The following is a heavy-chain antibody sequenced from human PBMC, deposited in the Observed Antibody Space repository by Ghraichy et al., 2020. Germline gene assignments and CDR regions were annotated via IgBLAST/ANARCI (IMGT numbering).Heavy chain of an antibody. Sequence: SETLSLTCAVYGGSFSGYYWSWIRQPPGKGLEWIGEINHSGSTNYNPSLKSRVTISVDTSKNQFSLKLSSVTAADTAVYYCARGSTVCSSTSCYPRIFDYWGQGTLVTVSS. CDR1: GGSFSGYY. CDR3: ARGSTVCSSTSCYPRIFDY. D-gene: IGHD2-2*01. V-gene: IGHV4-34*01. J-gene: IGHJ4*02. CDR2: INHSGST.